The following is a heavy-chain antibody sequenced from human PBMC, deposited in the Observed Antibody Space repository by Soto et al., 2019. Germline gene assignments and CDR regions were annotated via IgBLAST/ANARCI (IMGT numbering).Heavy chain of an antibody. Sequence: PGGSLRLSCAASGFTFSIYSMNWVRQAPGKGLEWISYISSTSSTIYYADSVKGRFTISRDNAKNSLYLQMNSLRAEDTAVYYCATYYGSGSYFPDHYYYGRDVWGLGTTVTVSS. CDR1: GFTFSIYS. D-gene: IGHD3-10*01. CDR2: ISSTSSTI. CDR3: ATYYGSGSYFPDHYYYGRDV. V-gene: IGHV3-48*01. J-gene: IGHJ6*02.